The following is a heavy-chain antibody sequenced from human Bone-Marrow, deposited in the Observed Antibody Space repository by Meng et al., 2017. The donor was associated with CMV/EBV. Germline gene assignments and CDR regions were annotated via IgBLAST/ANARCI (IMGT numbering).Heavy chain of an antibody. D-gene: IGHD3-16*01. V-gene: IGHV3-7*03. Sequence: GESLKISCAASGFTFSSYWISWVRQAPGKGLEWVANIKQDGSEKYYVDSVKGRFTISRDNAKNSLYLQMNSLRVEDTALYYCVKDSQPGGCDYWGQGTLVTVSS. CDR1: GFTFSSYW. J-gene: IGHJ4*02. CDR3: VKDSQPGGCDY. CDR2: IKQDGSEK.